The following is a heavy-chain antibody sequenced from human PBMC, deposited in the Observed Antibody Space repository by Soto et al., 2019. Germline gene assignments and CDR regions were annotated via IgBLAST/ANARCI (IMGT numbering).Heavy chain of an antibody. CDR1: GYTFTSYG. CDR3: ARDPRYYDFWSGYSDGFDP. D-gene: IGHD3-3*01. V-gene: IGHV1-18*01. CDR2: ISAYNGNT. J-gene: IGHJ5*02. Sequence: QVQLVQSGAEVKKPGASVKVSCKASGYTFTSYGISWVRQAPGQGLEWMGWISAYNGNTNYAQKLQGRVTMTTDTYPSTAYMELRSLRSDDTAVYYCARDPRYYDFWSGYSDGFDPWGQGTLVTVSS.